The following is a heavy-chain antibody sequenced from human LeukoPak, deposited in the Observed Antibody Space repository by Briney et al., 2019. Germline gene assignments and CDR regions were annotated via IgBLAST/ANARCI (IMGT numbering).Heavy chain of an antibody. J-gene: IGHJ4*02. V-gene: IGHV4-4*02. Sequence: SSETLSLTCTVSGDSINNLDLWSRVRQPPGKGLEWIGEMYLSGTTHSNPSVKSRVTISIDKSKNQFFLNLSSVTAADTAVYYCAGLVGRYSSGLYYYYFDYWGQGTLVTVSS. CDR3: AGLVGRYSSGLYYYYFDY. CDR2: MYLSGTT. CDR1: GDSINNLDL. D-gene: IGHD3-22*01.